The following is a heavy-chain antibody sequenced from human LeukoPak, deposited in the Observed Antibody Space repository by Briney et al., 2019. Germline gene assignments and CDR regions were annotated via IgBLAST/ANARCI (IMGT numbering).Heavy chain of an antibody. CDR2: ISTSGST. D-gene: IGHD6-19*01. Sequence: KPSETLSLTCTVSGGSINSYYWSWIRQPAGKGLEWIGRISTSGSTNYNPSLKSRVTMSVDTSKNQFSLKLSSVTAADTAVYYCARSEYSSGWYDYWGQGTLVTVSS. J-gene: IGHJ4*02. CDR3: ARSEYSSGWYDY. CDR1: GGSINSYY. V-gene: IGHV4-4*07.